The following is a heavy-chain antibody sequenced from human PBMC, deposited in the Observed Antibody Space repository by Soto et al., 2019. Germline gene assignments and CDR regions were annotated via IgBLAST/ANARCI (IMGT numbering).Heavy chain of an antibody. CDR3: ARVGIVVVITHDAFDI. CDR2: ISSSSSYI. V-gene: IGHV3-21*01. CDR1: GFTFSSYS. D-gene: IGHD3-22*01. Sequence: GGSLRLSCAASGFTFSSYSMNWVRQAPGKGLEWVSSISSSSSYIYYADSVKGRFTISRDNAKNSLYLQMNSLRAEDTAVYYCARVGIVVVITHDAFDIWGQGTMVTVSS. J-gene: IGHJ3*02.